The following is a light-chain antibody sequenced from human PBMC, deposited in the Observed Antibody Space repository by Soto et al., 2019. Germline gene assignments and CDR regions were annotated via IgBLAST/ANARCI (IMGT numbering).Light chain of an antibody. Sequence: EIVLTQSPATLSLSPGEGATLSCRASQSVNTYLAWYQQKPGQAPRLLIYDGFNRATGIPARFSGSGSGTDFTLTIIGLGPEDFAVYYCQQGGSFGGGNKVEI. V-gene: IGKV3-11*01. CDR1: QSVNTY. J-gene: IGKJ4*01. CDR2: DGF. CDR3: QQGGS.